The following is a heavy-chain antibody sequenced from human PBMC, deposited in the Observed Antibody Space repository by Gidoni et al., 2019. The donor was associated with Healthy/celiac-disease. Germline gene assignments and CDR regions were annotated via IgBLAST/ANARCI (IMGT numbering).Heavy chain of an antibody. V-gene: IGHV1-18*04. J-gene: IGHJ4*02. CDR2: ISAYHGNP. CDR3: SRDRGKLGYSSSWYFDY. D-gene: IGHD6-13*01. CDR1: GYTFTSYG. Sequence: QVQLVQSGAAVKKPGASVKVSCKASGYTFTSYGISWVLQAPGQGLEWMGWISAYHGNPNYAQQLQVRCTMTTDTATSTAYMELRIRRSDDTAVYYCSRDRGKLGYSSSWYFDYWGQGTLVTVSS.